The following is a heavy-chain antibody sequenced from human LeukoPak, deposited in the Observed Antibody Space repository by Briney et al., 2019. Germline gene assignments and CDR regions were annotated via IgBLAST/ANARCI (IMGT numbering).Heavy chain of an antibody. J-gene: IGHJ4*02. Sequence: SVKVSCKASGGTFSSYAISWVRQAPGQGLEWMGGIIPIFGTANYAQKFQDRVTITADESTSTAYMELSSLRSEDTAVYYCAGLSDSSGYYHAVDYWGQGTLVTVSS. D-gene: IGHD3-22*01. CDR2: IIPIFGTA. V-gene: IGHV1-69*01. CDR3: AGLSDSSGYYHAVDY. CDR1: GGTFSSYA.